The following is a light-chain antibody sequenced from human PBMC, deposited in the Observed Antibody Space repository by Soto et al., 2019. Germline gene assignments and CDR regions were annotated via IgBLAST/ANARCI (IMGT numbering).Light chain of an antibody. CDR3: HQYGSSPPYT. CDR2: GAS. J-gene: IGKJ2*01. V-gene: IGKV3-20*01. Sequence: EIVLTQSPGTLSLSPGERVTLSCMASQSVSSSYLAWYQQKPGQAPRLLIFGASTRATGIPDRFSGSGSGTDFTLTISRLEPEDFAVYYCHQYGSSPPYTFGQETKLDIK. CDR1: QSVSSSY.